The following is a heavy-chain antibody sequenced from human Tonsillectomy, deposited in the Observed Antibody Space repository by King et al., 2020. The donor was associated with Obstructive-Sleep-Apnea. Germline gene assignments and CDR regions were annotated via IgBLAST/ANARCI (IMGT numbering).Heavy chain of an antibody. D-gene: IGHD6-19*01. V-gene: IGHV5-10-1*01. Sequence: QLVQSGAEVKKPGESLKISCEGSGYNFTTYWITWVRQMPGKGLEWMARIDPSDAYTNYSPSFQGHVTISADKSISTAYLQWSSLKASDTAMYYCARRAVAGNCAYFELWGRGTLVSVSS. CDR2: IDPSDAYT. CDR1: GYNFTTYW. J-gene: IGHJ2*01. CDR3: ARRAVAGNCAYFEL.